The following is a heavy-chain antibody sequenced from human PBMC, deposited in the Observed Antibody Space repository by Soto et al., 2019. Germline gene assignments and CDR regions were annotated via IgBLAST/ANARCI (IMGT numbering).Heavy chain of an antibody. V-gene: IGHV4-39*01. CDR3: ARQGRDDYGDYSTQL. CDR2: IYYSGST. J-gene: IGHJ4*02. CDR1: GGSISSSSYY. Sequence: SETLSLTCTVSGGSISSSSYYWGWIRQPPGKGLEWIGSIYYSGSTYYNPSLKSRVTISVDTSKNQFSLKLSSVTAADTAVYYFARQGRDDYGDYSTQLWGQGTLVTVSS. D-gene: IGHD4-17*01.